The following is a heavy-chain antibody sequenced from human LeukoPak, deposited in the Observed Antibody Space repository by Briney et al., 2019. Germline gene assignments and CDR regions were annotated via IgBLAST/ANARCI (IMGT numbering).Heavy chain of an antibody. V-gene: IGHV1-2*02. J-gene: IGHJ3*02. CDR1: GYTFTGYY. Sequence: GASVKVSCKASGYTFTGYYMHWVRQAPGQGLEWMGWINPNSGGTNYAQKFQGRVTMTRDTSISTAYMELSRLRSDDTAVYYCARLASHSSGWYGSASDIWGQGTMVTVSS. D-gene: IGHD6-19*01. CDR2: INPNSGGT. CDR3: ARLASHSSGWYGSASDI.